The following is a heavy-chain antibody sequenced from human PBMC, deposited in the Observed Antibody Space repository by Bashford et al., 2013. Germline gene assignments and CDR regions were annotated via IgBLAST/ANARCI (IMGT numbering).Heavy chain of an antibody. V-gene: IGHV3-53*01. D-gene: IGHD1-26*01. CDR2: LYSGGST. Sequence: GSLRLSCAASGFTVSYTYMTWVRQAPGKGLEWVSILYSGGSTSYADSVMGRFTISRDNSKNTMYLQMNSLRVEDTALYYCATWVNGLDVWGQGTTVTVSS. CDR3: ATWVNGLDV. J-gene: IGHJ6*02. CDR1: GFTVSYTY.